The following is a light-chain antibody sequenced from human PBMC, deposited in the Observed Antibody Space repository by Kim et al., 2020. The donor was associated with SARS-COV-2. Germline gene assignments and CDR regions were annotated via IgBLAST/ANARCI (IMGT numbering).Light chain of an antibody. CDR2: QDS. V-gene: IGLV3-1*01. J-gene: IGLJ2*01. Sequence: VSPGQPATITCSGCNLGDKYAGWYHQKPGQSPVLVIYQDSKRPSGLPERFSGSNSGNTATLTISGTQAMDEADYYCQAWDSSTAVFGGGTQLTVL. CDR1: NLGDKY. CDR3: QAWDSSTAV.